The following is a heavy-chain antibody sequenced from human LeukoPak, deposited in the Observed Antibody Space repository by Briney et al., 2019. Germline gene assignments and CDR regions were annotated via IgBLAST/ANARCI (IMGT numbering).Heavy chain of an antibody. Sequence: GAALQTSLEGGGSGFTTYWIGWGRPMPGKGGGGRGIIYPGDSDTKYSPSFEGEVTISADKSISTAYLQWSSLKASDTAMYYCARVIDGPLDYWGQGTLVTVSS. J-gene: IGHJ4*02. CDR1: GSGFTTYW. CDR2: IYPGDSDT. V-gene: IGHV5-51*01. CDR3: ARVIDGPLDY.